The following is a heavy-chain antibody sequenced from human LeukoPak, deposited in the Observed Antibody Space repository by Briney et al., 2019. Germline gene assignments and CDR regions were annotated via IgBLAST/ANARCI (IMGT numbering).Heavy chain of an antibody. J-gene: IGHJ5*02. Sequence: KPSETLSLTCTASGGSISSYYWSWIRQPPGKGLEWIGYIYYSGSTNYNPSLKSRVTISVDTSKNQFSLKLSSVTAADTAVYYCASQVAVAGYVTGWFDPWGQGTLVTVSS. V-gene: IGHV4-59*01. CDR3: ASQVAVAGYVTGWFDP. CDR2: IYYSGST. D-gene: IGHD6-19*01. CDR1: GGSISSYY.